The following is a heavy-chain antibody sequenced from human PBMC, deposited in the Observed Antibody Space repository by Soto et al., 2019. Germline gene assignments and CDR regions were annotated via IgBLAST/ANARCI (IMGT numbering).Heavy chain of an antibody. CDR1: GGSFSGNY. V-gene: IGHV4-34*01. Sequence: SETLSLTCAVYGGSFSGNYWTCIRQPPGKGLEWIANIYHSGTTNYNLSLKGRVTISIDSSKNQVSLKLNSVTAADTAFYYCARGGYRTLARFDPWGQGTLVTVSS. D-gene: IGHD6-13*01. CDR3: ARGGYRTLARFDP. CDR2: IYHSGTT. J-gene: IGHJ5*02.